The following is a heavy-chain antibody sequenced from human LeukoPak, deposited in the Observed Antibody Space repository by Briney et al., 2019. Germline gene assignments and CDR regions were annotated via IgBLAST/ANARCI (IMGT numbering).Heavy chain of an antibody. CDR1: GYTFTKHA. Sequence: ASVKVSCKASGYTFTKHAMHWVRQAPGQRFEWLGWTETGNDDTTYSQEFQDRVTITRDTSANTVYMELSSLRSEDMAMYYCARGFQGTFDIWGQGTKVTVSS. V-gene: IGHV1-3*02. CDR3: ARGFQGTFDI. D-gene: IGHD2-21*01. J-gene: IGHJ3*02. CDR2: TETGNDDT.